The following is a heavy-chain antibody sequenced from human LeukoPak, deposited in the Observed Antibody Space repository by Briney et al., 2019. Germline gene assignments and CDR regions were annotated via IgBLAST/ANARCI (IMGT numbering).Heavy chain of an antibody. CDR1: GYSFYRYG. CDR2: IGAFNGNT. D-gene: IGHD3-22*01. J-gene: IGHJ3*02. V-gene: IGHV1-18*01. Sequence: ASVKVSCKASGYSFYRYGISWVRQAPGQGLEWLGWIGAFNGNTNYAQNLQGRVTMTADTSTTTAYMELRSLSSDDTAVYYCAWDFLSYDGSENHFEDTFDIWGQGTMVTVSS. CDR3: AWDFLSYDGSENHFEDTFDI.